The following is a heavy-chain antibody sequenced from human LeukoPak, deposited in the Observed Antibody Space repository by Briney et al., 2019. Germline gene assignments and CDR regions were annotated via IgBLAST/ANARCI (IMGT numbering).Heavy chain of an antibody. CDR1: AFTFKTYT. V-gene: IGHV3-21*01. CDR2: ISTAGNLI. J-gene: IGHJ4*02. D-gene: IGHD5-24*01. CDR3: ARTVEGHFDF. Sequence: GGSLRLSCVASAFTFKTYTLNWVRQTPGKGLEWVLYISTAGNLINYADSVRGRFTISRDNAKNSLYLYMSSLTPEDTAVYYCARTVEGHFDFRGQGTLVTVSS.